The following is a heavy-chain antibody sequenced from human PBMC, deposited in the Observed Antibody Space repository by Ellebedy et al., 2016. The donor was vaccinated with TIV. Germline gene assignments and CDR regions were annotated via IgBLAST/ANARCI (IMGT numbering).Heavy chain of an antibody. D-gene: IGHD2-15*01. CDR1: GFTVSSNY. Sequence: GESLKISCAASGFTVSSNYMSWVRQAPGKGLEWVSVIYSGGSTYYADSVKGRFTISRDNSKNTLYLQMNSLRAEDTAVYYCAKGSGYFDYWGQGTLVTVSS. V-gene: IGHV3-66*01. CDR2: IYSGGST. J-gene: IGHJ4*02. CDR3: AKGSGYFDY.